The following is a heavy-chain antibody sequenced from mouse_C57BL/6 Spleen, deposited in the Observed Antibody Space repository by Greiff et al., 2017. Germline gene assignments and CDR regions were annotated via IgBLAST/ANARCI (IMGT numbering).Heavy chain of an antibody. Sequence: DVKLVESGGGLVKPGGSLKLSCAASGFTFSDYGMHWVRQAPEKGLEWVAYISSGSSTIYYADTVKGRFTISRDNAKNTLFLQMTSLRSADPAMYYCASRETTVVRAMDYWGQGTSVTVSS. CDR3: ASRETTVVRAMDY. D-gene: IGHD1-1*01. V-gene: IGHV5-17*01. CDR2: ISSGSSTI. J-gene: IGHJ4*01. CDR1: GFTFSDYG.